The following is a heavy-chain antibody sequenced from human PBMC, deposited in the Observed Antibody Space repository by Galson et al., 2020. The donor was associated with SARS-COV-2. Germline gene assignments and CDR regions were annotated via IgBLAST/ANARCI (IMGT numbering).Heavy chain of an antibody. CDR2: IDWDDDK. J-gene: IGHJ4*02. CDR3: ARMYYDILTGYYAFDY. CDR1: GFSLSTSGMC. D-gene: IGHD3-9*01. Sequence: SGPTLEKPTQTLTLTCTFSGFSLSTSGMCVNWIRQPPGKALEWLALIDWDDDKYYSTSLKTRLTISKDTSKNQVVLTMTNMDPVDTATYYCARMYYDILTGYYAFDYWGQGTLVTVSS. V-gene: IGHV2-70*01.